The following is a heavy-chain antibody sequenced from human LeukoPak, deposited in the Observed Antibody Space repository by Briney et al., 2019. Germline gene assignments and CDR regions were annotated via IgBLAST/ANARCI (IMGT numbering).Heavy chain of an antibody. CDR3: ASIIRYYYDSSGFPSG. CDR1: GFTFSSYS. CDR2: ISSSSSYI. Sequence: GGSLRLSCAASGFTFSSYSMNWVRQAPGKGLEWVSSISSSSSYIYYADSVKGRFTISRDNAKNSLYLQMNSLRAEGTAVYYCASIIRYYYDSSGFPSGWGQGTLVTVSS. D-gene: IGHD3-22*01. J-gene: IGHJ4*02. V-gene: IGHV3-21*01.